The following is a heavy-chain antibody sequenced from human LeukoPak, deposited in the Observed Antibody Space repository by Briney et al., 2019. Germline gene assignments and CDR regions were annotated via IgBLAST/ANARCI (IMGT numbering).Heavy chain of an antibody. V-gene: IGHV3-21*04. CDR2: ISSSRSYI. J-gene: IGHJ4*02. Sequence: GGSLRLSCAASGFTFSSYSMNWVRQAPGKGLEWVSFISSSRSYIYYADSVKGRFTISRDNAKNSLYLQMNSLRAEDTALYYCARDPDNWNDYWGQGTLVTVSS. D-gene: IGHD1-1*01. CDR3: ARDPDNWNDY. CDR1: GFTFSSYS.